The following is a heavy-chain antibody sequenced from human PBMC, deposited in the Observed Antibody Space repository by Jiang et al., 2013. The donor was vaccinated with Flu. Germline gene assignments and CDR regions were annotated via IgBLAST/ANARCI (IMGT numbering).Heavy chain of an antibody. J-gene: IGHJ4*02. Sequence: GPGLVKPSETLSLSCTVSGGSIISENSYWGWIRQPPGKGLEWIGSIYYSGTTCYNPSLKSRVTISVDTSKKQFSLKLSSVTAADTAVFYCASQHWDHGVGSYYMSHWGQGTLVTVSS. D-gene: IGHD3-10*01. V-gene: IGHV4-39*07. CDR3: ASQHWDHGVGSYYMSH. CDR1: GGSIISENSY. CDR2: IYYSGTT.